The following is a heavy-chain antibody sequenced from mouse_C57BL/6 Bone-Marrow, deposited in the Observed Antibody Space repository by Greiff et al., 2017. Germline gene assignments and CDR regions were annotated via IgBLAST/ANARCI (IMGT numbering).Heavy chain of an antibody. V-gene: IGHV1-81*01. D-gene: IGHD1-1*01. CDR3: AGTVKDYARDY. J-gene: IGHJ4*01. CDR1: GYTFTSYG. CDR2: IYPRSGNT. Sequence: VQLQQSGAELARPGASVKLSCKASGYTFTSYGISWVKQRTGQGLEWIGEIYPRSGNTYYNEKFKGKATRTADKSSSTAYMVLRSLPSEDSAVYFCAGTVKDYARDYWGQGTSVTVSS.